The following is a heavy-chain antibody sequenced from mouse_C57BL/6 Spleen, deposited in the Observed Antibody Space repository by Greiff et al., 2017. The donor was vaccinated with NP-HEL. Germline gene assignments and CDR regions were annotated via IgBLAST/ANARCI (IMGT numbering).Heavy chain of an antibody. Sequence: EVKLMESGGGLVKPGGSLKLSCAASGFTFSDYGMHWVRQAPEKGLEWVAYISSGSSTIYYADTVKGRFTISRDNAENTMFLQMTSLRSEDTAMYYCARAGTFYAMDYWGQGTSVTVSS. CDR3: ARAGTFYAMDY. V-gene: IGHV5-17*01. J-gene: IGHJ4*01. D-gene: IGHD5-1*01. CDR2: ISSGSSTI. CDR1: GFTFSDYG.